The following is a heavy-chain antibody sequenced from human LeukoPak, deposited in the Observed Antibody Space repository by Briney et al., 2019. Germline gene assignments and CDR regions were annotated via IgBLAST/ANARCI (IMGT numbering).Heavy chain of an antibody. CDR2: IIGSGGIT. CDR1: GFTFSSYA. Sequence: PGGSLRLSCAASGFTFSSYAMSWVRQAPGKGLDWVSAIIGSGGITYYADSVKGRFTISRDNSKNTLYLQMNSLRAEDTAVYYCARPQYYYDNSGSFSWGQGTLVTVSS. J-gene: IGHJ5*02. D-gene: IGHD3-22*01. V-gene: IGHV3-23*01. CDR3: ARPQYYYDNSGSFS.